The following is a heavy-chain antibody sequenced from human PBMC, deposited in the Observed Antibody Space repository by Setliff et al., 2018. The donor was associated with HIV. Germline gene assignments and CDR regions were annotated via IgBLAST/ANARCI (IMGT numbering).Heavy chain of an antibody. CDR1: GGFISNHY. CDR3: ARDVGLCGVDCWPYFYFDL. J-gene: IGHJ2*01. V-gene: IGHV4-59*11. CDR2: THYSGSG. Sequence: PSETLSLTCTISGGFISNHYWNWIRQPPGKGLEWIGSTHYSGSGYYSPSLKSRVTISLDTSKNQFSLKLSSMTAADTAVYYCARDVGLCGVDCWPYFYFDLWGRGNLVTVSS. D-gene: IGHD2-21*02.